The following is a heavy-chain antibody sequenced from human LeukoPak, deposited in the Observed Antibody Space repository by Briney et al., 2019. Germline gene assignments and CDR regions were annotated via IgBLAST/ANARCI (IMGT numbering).Heavy chain of an antibody. CDR1: GGSITSHY. Sequence: SETLSLTCTVSGGSITSHYWSWIRQPPGKGLEWIGYMYYSGFSNYNPSLKSRVTISIDTSKNQFSLKLSSVTAADTAVYYCVRDAIDGGYYMDVWGRGTTVTVSS. CDR3: VRDAIDGGYYMDV. CDR2: MYYSGFS. V-gene: IGHV4-59*11. D-gene: IGHD2-15*01. J-gene: IGHJ6*03.